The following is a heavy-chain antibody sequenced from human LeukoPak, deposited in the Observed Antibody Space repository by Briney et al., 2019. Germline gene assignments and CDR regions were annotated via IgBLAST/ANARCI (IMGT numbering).Heavy chain of an antibody. CDR2: IKQDGSER. CDR3: AFPFEDPWAFDI. J-gene: IGHJ3*02. Sequence: GGSLRLSCAASGFTLTNYWMSWVRQAPGKGLEWVANIKQDGSERYYVDSVKGRFTISRDNAQNSLYLQMNSLRAEDTAVYYCAFPFEDPWAFDIWGQGTMVTVSS. V-gene: IGHV3-7*03. D-gene: IGHD2-15*01. CDR1: GFTLTNYW.